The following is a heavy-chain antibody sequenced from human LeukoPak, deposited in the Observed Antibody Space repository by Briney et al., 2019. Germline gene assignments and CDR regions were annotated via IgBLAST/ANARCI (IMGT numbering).Heavy chain of an antibody. Sequence: GGSLRLSCAASGFTLSRYWMTWVRQAPGKGLEFVACIKQDGNEKYYVGSVKGRFTVSRDTATNSLHLQMNSLRVEDTAMYYCANVGDGYSDAFYILGQGTMVTVSS. V-gene: IGHV3-7*01. CDR3: ANVGDGYSDAFYI. J-gene: IGHJ3*02. D-gene: IGHD5-24*01. CDR2: IKQDGNEK. CDR1: GFTLSRYW.